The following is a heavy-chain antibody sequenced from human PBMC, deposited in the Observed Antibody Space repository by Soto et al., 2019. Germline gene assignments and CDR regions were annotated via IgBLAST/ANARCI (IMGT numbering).Heavy chain of an antibody. V-gene: IGHV3-30*18. J-gene: IGHJ4*02. CDR1: GFTFSSYG. CDR2: ISYDGSNK. Sequence: GGSLRLSCAASGFTFSSYGMHWVRQAPGKGLEWVAVISYDGSNKYYADSVKGRFTISRDNSKNTLYLQMNSLRAEDTAVYYCAKDGQQLVFYFDYWGQGTLVTVSS. D-gene: IGHD6-13*01. CDR3: AKDGQQLVFYFDY.